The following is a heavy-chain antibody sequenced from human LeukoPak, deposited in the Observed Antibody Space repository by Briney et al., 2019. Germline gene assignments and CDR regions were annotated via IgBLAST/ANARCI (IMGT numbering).Heavy chain of an antibody. D-gene: IGHD3-22*01. CDR2: IWYDGSNK. J-gene: IGHJ4*02. Sequence: PGRSLRLSCAASGFTFSSYGMHWVRQAPGKGLEWVAVIWYDGSNKYYADPVKGQFTISRDNSKNTLYLQMNSLRAEDTAVYYCAKDAGTYYYDSSGYGDYWGQGTLVTVSS. CDR3: AKDAGTYYYDSSGYGDY. V-gene: IGHV3-33*06. CDR1: GFTFSSYG.